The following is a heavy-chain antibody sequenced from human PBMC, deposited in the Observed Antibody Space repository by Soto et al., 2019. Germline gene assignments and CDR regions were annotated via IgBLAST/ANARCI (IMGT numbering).Heavy chain of an antibody. J-gene: IGHJ5*02. V-gene: IGHV3-23*01. CDR2: LSGSGGST. D-gene: IGHD3-10*01. Sequence: PGGSLRLSCAASGFTFSSYAMSWVRQAPGKGLEWVSALSGSGGSTYYADSVKGRFTISRDNSKNTVYLQMNSLRAEDTAVYYCIRNNYGSGIPSWGRGTLVTVSS. CDR3: IRNNYGSGIPS. CDR1: GFTFSSYA.